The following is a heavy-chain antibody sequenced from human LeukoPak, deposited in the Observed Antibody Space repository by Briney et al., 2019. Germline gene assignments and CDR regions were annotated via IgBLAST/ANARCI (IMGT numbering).Heavy chain of an antibody. CDR1: DGSISSSSYY. Sequence: SETLSLTCTVSDGSISSSSYYWGWIRQPPGKGLEWIGSINYSGRTYYNPSLKSRVTISVDTSKNQFSLKVRSVTAADTAVYYCARHPLAGVTEMLAWFDPWGQGTLVIVSS. CDR2: INYSGRT. J-gene: IGHJ5*02. CDR3: ARHPLAGVTEMLAWFDP. D-gene: IGHD2-21*02. V-gene: IGHV4-39*01.